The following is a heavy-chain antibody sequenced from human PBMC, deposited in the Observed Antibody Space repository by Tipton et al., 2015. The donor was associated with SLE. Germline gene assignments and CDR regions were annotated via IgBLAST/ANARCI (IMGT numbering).Heavy chain of an antibody. Sequence: TLSLTCAVYGGSFSGYYWSWIRQPPGKGLEWIGEINHSGSTKYNPSLKSRVTISEDTSKNRFSLKLSSVTAADTAVYYCARDPLGIRAFDIWGQGTMLTVSS. CDR2: INHSGST. CDR1: GGSFSGYY. D-gene: IGHD7-27*01. V-gene: IGHV4-34*01. CDR3: ARDPLGIRAFDI. J-gene: IGHJ3*02.